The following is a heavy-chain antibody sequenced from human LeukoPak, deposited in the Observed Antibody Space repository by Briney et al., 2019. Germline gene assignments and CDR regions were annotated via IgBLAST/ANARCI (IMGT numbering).Heavy chain of an antibody. Sequence: GGSLRLSCAASGFTFSSYAMRWIRQAPGKGLEWVSAISGNGGSAYYADSVKGRFTISRDNSKNTLYLQMNSLRAEDKAVYYCAKAERTYYYDSSGYYHPYYFDYWGQGTLVTVSS. CDR3: AKAERTYYYDSSGYYHPYYFDY. CDR1: GFTFSSYA. CDR2: ISGNGGSA. J-gene: IGHJ4*02. D-gene: IGHD3-22*01. V-gene: IGHV3-23*01.